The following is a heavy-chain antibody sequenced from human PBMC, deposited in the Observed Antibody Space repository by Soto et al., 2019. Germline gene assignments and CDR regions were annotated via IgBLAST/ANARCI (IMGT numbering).Heavy chain of an antibody. CDR3: ARVGFCSGGSCYSGYYYGMDV. J-gene: IGHJ6*02. CDR2: IYHSGSN. Sequence: XETLCLTCAVAGDSMSSGCYWSWSRQPPGEGLEWIGTIYHSGSNNYNPSLKSRVTISVDTSKNQFPLKLNSVTAADTAVYYCARVGFCSGGSCYSGYYYGMDVWGQGTTVTVSS. D-gene: IGHD2-15*01. V-gene: IGHV4-38-2*01. CDR1: GDSMSSGCY.